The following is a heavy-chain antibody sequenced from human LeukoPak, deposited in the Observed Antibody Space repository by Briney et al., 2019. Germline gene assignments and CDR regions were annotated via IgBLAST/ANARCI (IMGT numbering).Heavy chain of an antibody. J-gene: IGHJ4*02. D-gene: IGHD6-19*01. V-gene: IGHV3-30*18. Sequence: GGSLRLSCAASGFTFSSYGMHWVRQAPGKGLEWVAVISYDGSNKYYADSVKGRFTISRDNSKNTLYLQMNSLRAEDTAVYYCAKGSSSGWYPNHYFDYWGQGTLVTVSS. CDR2: ISYDGSNK. CDR3: AKGSSSGWYPNHYFDY. CDR1: GFTFSSYG.